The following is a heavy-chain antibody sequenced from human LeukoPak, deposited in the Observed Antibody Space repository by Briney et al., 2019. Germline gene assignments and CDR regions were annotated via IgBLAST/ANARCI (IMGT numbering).Heavy chain of an antibody. CDR1: GGSISSSSYY. Sequence: SETLSLACTVSGGSISSSSYYWGWLRQPPRRGLEWIGSIYYSGSTYYNPSLKSRVTISVDTSKNQFSLKLSSVTAADTAVYYCARIGRWLQLGLGYFDYWGQGTLVTVSS. V-gene: IGHV4-39*01. CDR2: IYYSGST. D-gene: IGHD5-24*01. J-gene: IGHJ4*02. CDR3: ARIGRWLQLGLGYFDY.